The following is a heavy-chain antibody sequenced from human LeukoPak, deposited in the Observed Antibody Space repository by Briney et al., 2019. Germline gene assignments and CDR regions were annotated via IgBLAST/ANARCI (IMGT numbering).Heavy chain of an antibody. J-gene: IGHJ4*02. CDR2: MNPDSTNT. D-gene: IGHD2-15*01. V-gene: IGHV1-8*01. CDR3: ARVPSLGYCSGGSCYRFDH. CDR1: GYTFASYD. Sequence: ASVKVSCKASGYTFASYDINWVRQAPGQGLEWMGWMNPDSTNTGYAQKFQGRVTMTRDTSMSTAYVELSSLTSEDTAVYYCARVPSLGYCSGGSCYRFDHWGQGTLVAVSS.